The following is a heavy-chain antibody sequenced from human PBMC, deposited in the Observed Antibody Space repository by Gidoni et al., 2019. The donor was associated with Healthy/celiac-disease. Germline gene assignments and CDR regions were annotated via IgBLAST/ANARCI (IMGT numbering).Heavy chain of an antibody. CDR3: ARDKGRWLQLENWFDP. CDR2: ISYDGSNK. Sequence: QVQLVASGGGVVQPGRSLRLSCAASGFTFSSYAMHWVRQAPGKGLEWVAVISYDGSNKYYADSVKGRFTISRDNSKNTLYLQMNSLRAEDTAVYYCARDKGRWLQLENWFDPWGQGTLVTVSS. J-gene: IGHJ5*02. D-gene: IGHD1-1*01. V-gene: IGHV3-30-3*01. CDR1: GFTFSSYA.